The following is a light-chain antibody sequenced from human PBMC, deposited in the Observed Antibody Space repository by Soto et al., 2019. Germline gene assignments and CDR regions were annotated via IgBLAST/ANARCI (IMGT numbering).Light chain of an antibody. CDR2: ANN. CDR1: SSNIGAGYD. Sequence: QSVLTQQPSVSGAPGQRGTISCTGSSSNIGAGYDVYWYQQLPGTAPKLLIYANNNRPSGVPDRFSGSKSGTSAFLAITGLQAEDEADYYCQSYDSSLSGYVFGTGTKVTVL. CDR3: QSYDSSLSGYV. V-gene: IGLV1-40*01. J-gene: IGLJ1*01.